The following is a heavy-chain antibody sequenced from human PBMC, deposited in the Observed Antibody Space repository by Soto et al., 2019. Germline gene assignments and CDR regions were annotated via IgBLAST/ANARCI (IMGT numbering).Heavy chain of an antibody. Sequence: SPTLSLTCAISGDNVSSSSAAWNWIRQSPSRGLKWLGRTYYRSKWYNDYAVSVKSRITLNPDTSKNQFSLQLNSVTPEDTTVYYCARDHDLQDDAFDIWGQGTMVTVSS. J-gene: IGHJ3*02. V-gene: IGHV6-1*01. CDR2: TYYRSKWYN. CDR3: ARDHDLQDDAFDI. D-gene: IGHD1-1*01. CDR1: GDNVSSSSAA.